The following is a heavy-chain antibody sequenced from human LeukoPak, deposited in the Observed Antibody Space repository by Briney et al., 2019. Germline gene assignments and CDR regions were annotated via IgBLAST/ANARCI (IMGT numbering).Heavy chain of an antibody. CDR2: INHSGST. V-gene: IGHV4-34*01. J-gene: IGHJ4*02. CDR3: ARFTGSYYSYFDY. CDR1: GGSFSGYY. Sequence: SETLSLTCAVYGGSFSGYYWSWIRQPPGKGLEWIGEINHSGSTNYNPSLKSRVTISVDTSKNQSSLKLSSVTAADTAVYYCARFTGSYYSYFDYWGQGTLVTVSS. D-gene: IGHD3-10*01.